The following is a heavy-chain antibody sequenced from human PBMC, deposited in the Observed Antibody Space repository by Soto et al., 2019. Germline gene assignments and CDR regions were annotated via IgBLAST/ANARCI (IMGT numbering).Heavy chain of an antibody. CDR3: ARDRAVVPAATAHFDY. Sequence: VASVKVSGKASGYTFTSYGISWVRQAPGQGLEWMGWISAYNGNTNYAQKLQGRVTMTTDTSTSTAYMELRSLRSDDTAVYYCARDRAVVPAATAHFDYCGQGTLVTFSS. D-gene: IGHD2-2*01. V-gene: IGHV1-18*01. J-gene: IGHJ4*02. CDR2: ISAYNGNT. CDR1: GYTFTSYG.